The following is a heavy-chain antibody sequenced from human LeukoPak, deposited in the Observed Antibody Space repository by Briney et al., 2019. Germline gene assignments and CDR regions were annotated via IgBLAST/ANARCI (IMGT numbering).Heavy chain of an antibody. V-gene: IGHV3-11*01. CDR2: ISSSGSTI. J-gene: IGHJ4*02. CDR3: ARAMTYYYDSSGYVAW. D-gene: IGHD3-22*01. CDR1: GFTFSDYY. Sequence: PGGSLRLSCAASGFTFSDYYMSWIRQAPRKGLEWVSYISSSGSTIYYADSVKGRFTISRDNAKNSLYLQMNSLRAEDTAVYYCARAMTYYYDSSGYVAWWGQGTLVTVSS.